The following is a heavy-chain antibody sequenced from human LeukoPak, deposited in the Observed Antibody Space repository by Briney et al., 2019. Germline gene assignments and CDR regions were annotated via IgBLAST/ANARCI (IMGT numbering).Heavy chain of an antibody. Sequence: SETLSLTCAVYGGSFSGYYWSWIRQPPGKGLEWIGEINHSGSTNYNPSLKSRVTISVDTSKNQFSPKLSSVTAADTAVYYCARRSYDFWSGYQLFDYWGQGTLVTVSS. J-gene: IGHJ4*02. V-gene: IGHV4-34*01. CDR2: INHSGST. D-gene: IGHD3-3*01. CDR3: ARRSYDFWSGYQLFDY. CDR1: GGSFSGYY.